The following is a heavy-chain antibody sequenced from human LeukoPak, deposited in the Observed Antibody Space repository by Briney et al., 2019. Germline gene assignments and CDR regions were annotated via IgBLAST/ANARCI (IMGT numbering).Heavy chain of an antibody. CDR3: ARWGHYGPLGY. V-gene: IGHV4-34*01. D-gene: IGHD4-17*01. Sequence: SETLSLTCAVYGGSFGGYYWSWIRQPPGKGLEWIGEINHSGSTNYNPSLKSRVTISVDTSKNQFSLKLSSVTAADTAVYYCARWGHYGPLGYWGQGTLVTVSS. J-gene: IGHJ4*02. CDR2: INHSGST. CDR1: GGSFGGYY.